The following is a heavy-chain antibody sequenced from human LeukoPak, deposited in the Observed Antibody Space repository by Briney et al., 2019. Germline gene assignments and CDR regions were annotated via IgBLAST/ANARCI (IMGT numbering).Heavy chain of an antibody. J-gene: IGHJ2*01. D-gene: IGHD5-12*01. CDR3: ARDSSGSLDDWYFDL. Sequence: ASVKVSCKASGYTFTSYYIHWVRQGPGQGLEWMGIINPSGGRTSYAQKFQGRVTMTRDMSTSTVYMELSSLRSEDTAVYYCARDSSGSLDDWYFDLWGRGTLVTVSS. CDR2: INPSGGRT. CDR1: GYTFTSYY. V-gene: IGHV1-46*01.